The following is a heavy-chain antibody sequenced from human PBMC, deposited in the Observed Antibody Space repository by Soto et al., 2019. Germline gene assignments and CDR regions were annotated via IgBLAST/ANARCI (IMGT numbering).Heavy chain of an antibody. CDR1: GFTFSSYE. Sequence: PGGSLRLCCAASGFTFSSYEMNWVRQAPGKGLEWVSYISSSGSTIYYADSVKGRFTISRDNAKNSLYLQMNSLRAEDTAVYYCAREGLVVGYSYGFDSWGQGTLVTVSS. D-gene: IGHD5-18*01. CDR2: ISSSGSTI. CDR3: AREGLVVGYSYGFDS. J-gene: IGHJ5*01. V-gene: IGHV3-48*03.